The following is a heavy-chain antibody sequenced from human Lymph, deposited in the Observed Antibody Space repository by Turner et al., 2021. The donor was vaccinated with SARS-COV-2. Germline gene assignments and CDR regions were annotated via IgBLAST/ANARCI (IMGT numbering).Heavy chain of an antibody. CDR3: ARCRQLLVHWYFDL. J-gene: IGHJ2*01. V-gene: IGHV4-39*01. D-gene: IGHD6-19*01. CDR2: LYYSGST. CDR1: GGSISSSSYY. Sequence: QLQLQETGPGLVKPSETLYLTCTVPGGSISSSSYYWGWIRQPPGKGLEWIGSLYYSGSTYYNASLKSRVTISVDTSKNQFSLKLISVTAADTAVYYCARCRQLLVHWYFDLWGRGTLVTVSS.